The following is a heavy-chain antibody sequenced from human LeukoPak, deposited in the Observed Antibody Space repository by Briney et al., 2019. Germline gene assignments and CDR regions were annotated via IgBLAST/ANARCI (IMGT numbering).Heavy chain of an antibody. V-gene: IGHV4-31*03. CDR2: IYYSGST. CDR1: GGSISSGGYY. CDR3: ARSMFLLTPFDY. Sequence: SQTLSLTCTVSGGSISSGGYYWSWIRQHPGKGLEWIGYIYYSGSTYYNPSLKSRVTISVDTSKNQFSLKLSSVTAADTAVHYCARSMFLLTPFDYWGQGTLVTVSS. D-gene: IGHD3-10*02. J-gene: IGHJ4*02.